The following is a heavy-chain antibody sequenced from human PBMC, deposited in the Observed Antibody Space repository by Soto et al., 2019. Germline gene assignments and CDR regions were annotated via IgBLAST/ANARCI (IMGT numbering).Heavy chain of an antibody. CDR2: INPNSGGT. J-gene: IGHJ4*02. D-gene: IGHD5-12*01. V-gene: IGHV1-2*04. CDR3: AREAQMATIGGIGY. Sequence: GASVKVSCKASGYTFTCYYMHWVRQAPGQGLEWMGWINPNSGGTNYAQKFQGWVTMTRDTSISTAYMELSRLRSDDTAVYYCAREAQMATIGGIGYWGQGTLVTVSS. CDR1: GYTFTCYY.